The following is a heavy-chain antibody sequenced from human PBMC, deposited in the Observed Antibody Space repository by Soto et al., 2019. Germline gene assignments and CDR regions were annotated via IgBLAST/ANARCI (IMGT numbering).Heavy chain of an antibody. V-gene: IGHV1-18*01. CDR3: ARIPIVVVPAAHRAAQDAEYFQH. J-gene: IGHJ1*01. CDR2: ISAYNGNT. CDR1: GYTFTSYG. Sequence: QVPLVQSGAEVKKPGASVKVSCKASGYTFTSYGISWVRQAPGQGLEWMGWISAYNGNTNYAQKLQGRVTMTTDTSTSTAYMELRSLRSDDTAVYYCARIPIVVVPAAHRAAQDAEYFQHWGQGTLVTVSS. D-gene: IGHD2-2*01.